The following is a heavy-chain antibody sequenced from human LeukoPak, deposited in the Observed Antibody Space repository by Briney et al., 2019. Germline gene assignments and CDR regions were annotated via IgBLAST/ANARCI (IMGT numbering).Heavy chain of an antibody. D-gene: IGHD3-22*01. J-gene: IGHJ6*02. CDR3: AKNYYDSTQNYYYYGMDV. V-gene: IGHV3-21*01. Sequence: GGSLRLSCAASGFTFSSYSMNWVRQAPGKGLEWVSSISSSSSYIYYADSVKGRFTISRDNAKNSLYLQMNSLRAEGTAVYYCAKNYYDSTQNYYYYGMDVWGQGTTVTVSS. CDR2: ISSSSSYI. CDR1: GFTFSSYS.